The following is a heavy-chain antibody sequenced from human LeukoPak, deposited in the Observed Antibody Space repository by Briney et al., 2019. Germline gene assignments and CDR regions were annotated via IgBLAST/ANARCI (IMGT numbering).Heavy chain of an antibody. J-gene: IGHJ4*02. CDR2: IKEDGSEK. Sequence: PGGSLRLSCAASGFTFSSYWMSWVRQAPGKGLEWVANIKEDGSEKYYVDSVKGRFTISRDNAKNSLYLQTNSLRAEDTAVYYCARVVSSAAAGDPFDYWGQGTLVTVSS. CDR3: ARVVSSAAAGDPFDY. V-gene: IGHV3-7*01. D-gene: IGHD6-13*01. CDR1: GFTFSSYW.